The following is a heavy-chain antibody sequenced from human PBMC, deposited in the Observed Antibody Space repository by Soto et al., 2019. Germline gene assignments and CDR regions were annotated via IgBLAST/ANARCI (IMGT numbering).Heavy chain of an antibody. CDR1: GFTVSSNY. CDR3: AREWELPNYYGMDV. J-gene: IGHJ6*02. D-gene: IGHD1-26*01. V-gene: IGHV3-53*01. Sequence: GGSLRLSCAASGFTVSSNYMSWVRQAPGKGLEWVSVIYSGGSTYYADSVKGRFTISRDNSKHTVHLQMNSLRAEDTGVYYCAREWELPNYYGMDVWGQGTTVTVSS. CDR2: IYSGGST.